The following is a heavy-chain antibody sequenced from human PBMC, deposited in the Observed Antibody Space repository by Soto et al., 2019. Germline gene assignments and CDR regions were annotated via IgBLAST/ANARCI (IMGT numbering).Heavy chain of an antibody. J-gene: IGHJ6*02. V-gene: IGHV3-23*01. Sequence: GGSLRLSCAASGFTFSSYAMSWVRQAPGKGLEWVSAISGSGGSTYYADSVKGRFTISRDNSKNTLYLQMNSLRAEDTAVYYCAKSPGHNWNCFDDNCIDVWDQGTTVTVSS. D-gene: IGHD1-7*01. CDR3: AKSPGHNWNCFDDNCIDV. CDR1: GFTFSSYA. CDR2: ISGSGGST.